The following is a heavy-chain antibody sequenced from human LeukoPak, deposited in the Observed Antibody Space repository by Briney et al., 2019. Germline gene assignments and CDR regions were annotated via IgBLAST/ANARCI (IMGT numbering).Heavy chain of an antibody. J-gene: IGHJ5*02. V-gene: IGHV1-18*01. CDR3: ARDARSYSSGWYRWFDP. CDR2: ISAYNGNT. D-gene: IGHD6-19*01. CDR1: GGTFSSYA. Sequence: GSSVKVSCKASGGTFSSYAISWVRQAPGQGLEWMGWISAYNGNTNYAQKLQGRVTMTTDTSTSTAYMELRSLRSDDTAVYYCARDARSYSSGWYRWFDPWGQGTLVTVSS.